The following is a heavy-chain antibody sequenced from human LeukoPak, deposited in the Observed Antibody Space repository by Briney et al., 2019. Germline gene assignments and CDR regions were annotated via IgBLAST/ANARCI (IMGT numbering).Heavy chain of an antibody. Sequence: PGGSLRLSCEASGFSFSSFWMSWVRQAPGKGLEWVVNIKQDGSEKYYVDSVKGRFTISRDNAKNSLYLQMNSLRAEDTAVYYCATDFNIFEYDFWSRPSEISFDYWGQGTLVTVSS. J-gene: IGHJ4*02. CDR2: IKQDGSEK. CDR3: ATDFNIFEYDFWSRPSEISFDY. V-gene: IGHV3-7*01. D-gene: IGHD3-3*01. CDR1: GFSFSSFW.